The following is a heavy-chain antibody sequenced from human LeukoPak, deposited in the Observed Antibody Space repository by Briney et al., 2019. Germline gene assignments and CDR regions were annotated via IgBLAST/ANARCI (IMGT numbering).Heavy chain of an antibody. CDR2: IYYTGNT. J-gene: IGHJ6*03. CDR3: ARRQQTNYYYYMDV. D-gene: IGHD1-1*01. CDR1: GGSISSSY. Sequence: SETLSLTCTVPGGSISSSYWSWTRQPPGKGLEWIGYIYYTGNTNYNPSLNSRITMSVDTSKNQFSLKLSSVTAADTAVYYCARRQQTNYYYYMDVWGKGTTVTVSS. V-gene: IGHV4-59*08.